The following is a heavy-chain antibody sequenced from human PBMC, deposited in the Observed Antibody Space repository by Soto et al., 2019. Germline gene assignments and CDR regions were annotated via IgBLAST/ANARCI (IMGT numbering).Heavy chain of an antibody. Sequence: SETLSLTCAVYGGSFSGYYWSWIRQPPGKGLEWIGEINHSGSTNYNPSLKSRVTISVDTSKNQFSLKLSSVTAADTAVYYCARVPRFSRQFDPWGQGTLVTVSS. D-gene: IGHD3-3*01. CDR2: INHSGST. V-gene: IGHV4-34*01. CDR1: GGSFSGYY. J-gene: IGHJ5*02. CDR3: ARVPRFSRQFDP.